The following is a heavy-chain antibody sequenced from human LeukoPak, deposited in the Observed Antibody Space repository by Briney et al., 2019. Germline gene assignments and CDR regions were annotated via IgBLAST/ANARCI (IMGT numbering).Heavy chain of an antibody. CDR2: IHHSGNS. V-gene: IGHV4-59*01. CDR3: TRGHWGLQS. Sequence: SETLSLTCTVSGASFTDYYWSWIRQSPGKGLEWISYIHHSGNSDYNPSLRSRVTTSLDTSKNQFSLNLISVTAADTAVYDCTRGHWGLQSWSQGTLVTVSS. J-gene: IGHJ5*02. CDR1: GASFTDYY. D-gene: IGHD7-27*01.